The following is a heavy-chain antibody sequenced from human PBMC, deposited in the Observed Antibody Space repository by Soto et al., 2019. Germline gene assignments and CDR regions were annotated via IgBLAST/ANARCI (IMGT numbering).Heavy chain of an antibody. CDR2: IYYSGST. D-gene: IGHD2-15*01. V-gene: IGHV4-31*03. CDR3: ASLGSCSGGSCPRSSYYYGLDV. Sequence: QVQLQESGPGLVKPSQTLSLTCTISGGSISSGAYYWNWIRQHPGKGLEWIGNIYYSGSTYYNPSLKRRVTISVDTSKNQFSLKLRSVTVADTAVYYCASLGSCSGGSCPRSSYYYGLDVWDQGTTVTVSS. J-gene: IGHJ6*02. CDR1: GGSISSGAYY.